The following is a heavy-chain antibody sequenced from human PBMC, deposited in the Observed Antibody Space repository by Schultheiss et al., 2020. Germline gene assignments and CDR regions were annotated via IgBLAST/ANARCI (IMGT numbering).Heavy chain of an antibody. Sequence: SETLSLTCAVSGGSISSSNWWSWVRQPPGKGLEWIGEIYHSGSTNYNPSLKSRVTISVDTSKNQFSLKLSSVTAADTAVYYCARLYDFVLDAFDIWGQGTMVTVSS. CDR3: ARLYDFVLDAFDI. CDR1: GGSISSSNW. CDR2: IYHSGST. V-gene: IGHV4-4*02. D-gene: IGHD3-3*01. J-gene: IGHJ3*02.